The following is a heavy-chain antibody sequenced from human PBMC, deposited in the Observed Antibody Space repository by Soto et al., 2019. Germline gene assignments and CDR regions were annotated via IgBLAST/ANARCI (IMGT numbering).Heavy chain of an antibody. V-gene: IGHV3-53*01. CDR2: IYSGGTT. D-gene: IGHD2-2*01. CDR3: ASAIVLVAIEVSV. CDR1: GFTVSSNY. Sequence: PGGSLRLSCAASGFTVSSNYMSWVRQAPGKGLEWVSVIYSGGTTYYADSVKGRFTISRDNSKNTLYLQMNSLRAEDTAVYYCASAIVLVAIEVSVWGQGTLVTVSS. J-gene: IGHJ4*02.